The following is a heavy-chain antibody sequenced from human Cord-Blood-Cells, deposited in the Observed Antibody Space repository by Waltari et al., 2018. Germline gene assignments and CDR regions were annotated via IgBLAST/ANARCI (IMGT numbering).Heavy chain of an antibody. J-gene: IGHJ3*02. CDR2: INHSGST. D-gene: IGHD3-3*01. CDR1: VGSFSGYY. V-gene: IGHV4-34*01. Sequence: QVQLQQWGAGLLKPSETLSLTCAAYVGSFSGYYWSWTGQPPGKGLEWIGEINHSGSTNYNPSLKSRVTISVDTSKNQFSLKLSSVTAADTAVYYCAGSLGSGYYVPDAFDIWGQGTMVTVSS. CDR3: AGSLGSGYYVPDAFDI.